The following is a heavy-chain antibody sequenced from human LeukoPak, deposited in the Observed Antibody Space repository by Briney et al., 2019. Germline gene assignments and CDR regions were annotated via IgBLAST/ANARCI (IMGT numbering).Heavy chain of an antibody. Sequence: PSETLSLTCTVSGGSIGGYYWSWIRQPPGRGLEWIGNIYYSGSTYYNPSLKSRVTISVDTSKNQFSLKLTSVTAADTAVYYCARHGHHGDHDYWGQGTLVTVSS. V-gene: IGHV4-59*04. D-gene: IGHD2-21*02. J-gene: IGHJ4*02. CDR3: ARHGHHGDHDY. CDR1: GGSIGGYY. CDR2: IYYSGST.